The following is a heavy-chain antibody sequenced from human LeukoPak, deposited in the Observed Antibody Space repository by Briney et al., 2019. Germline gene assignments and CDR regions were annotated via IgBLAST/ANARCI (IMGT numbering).Heavy chain of an antibody. CDR1: GGSISSYY. Sequence: SETLSLTCTDSGGSISSYYWSWIRQPPGKGLEWIGNIYYSGSTNYNPSLKSRLTISVDTSKNQFSLKLSSVTAADTAVYYCAGYHAAGSLDYWGQGTLVTVSS. CDR3: AGYHAAGSLDY. D-gene: IGHD6-13*01. CDR2: IYYSGST. V-gene: IGHV4-59*01. J-gene: IGHJ4*02.